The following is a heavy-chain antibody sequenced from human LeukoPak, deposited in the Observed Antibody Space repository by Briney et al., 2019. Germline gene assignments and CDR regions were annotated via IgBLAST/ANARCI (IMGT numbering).Heavy chain of an antibody. CDR3: AREVGRGFDY. Sequence: GASAKVSCKASGYTFTSYYMHWVRQAPGQGLEWMGWISAYNSNTHYAQKLQGRVTMTTDTSTSTAYMEVRSLRSDDTAVYYCAREVGRGFDYWGQGTLVTVSS. J-gene: IGHJ4*02. CDR1: GYTFTSYY. D-gene: IGHD1-26*01. V-gene: IGHV1-18*04. CDR2: ISAYNSNT.